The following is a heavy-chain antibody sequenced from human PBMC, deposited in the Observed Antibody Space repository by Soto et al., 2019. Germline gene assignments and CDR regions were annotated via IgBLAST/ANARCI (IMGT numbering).Heavy chain of an antibody. V-gene: IGHV4-31*03. Sequence: SETLSPTSPVSGGSIISGGYYWSWSRKHPGKGLEWIGYIYYSGSTYYNPSLKSRVTISGDTSKNQFSLKLSSVTAADTAVYYCAGADFITMIVVVDAFDIWGQGTMVTVSS. D-gene: IGHD3-22*01. CDR1: GGSIISGGYY. J-gene: IGHJ3*02. CDR3: AGADFITMIVVVDAFDI. CDR2: IYYSGST.